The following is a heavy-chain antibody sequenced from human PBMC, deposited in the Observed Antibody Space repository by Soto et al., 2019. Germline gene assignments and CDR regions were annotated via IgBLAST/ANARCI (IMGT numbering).Heavy chain of an antibody. CDR2: IYYSGST. Sequence: SETLSLTYTVSGGSISSGGYYWSWIRQHPGKGLEWIGYIYYSGSTYYNPSLKSRVTISVDTSKNQFSLKLSSVTAADTAVYFRARGLYDSSGYYYRTPRNYFDYWGPGTLVTVSS. CDR3: ARGLYDSSGYYYRTPRNYFDY. V-gene: IGHV4-31*03. D-gene: IGHD3-22*01. J-gene: IGHJ4*02. CDR1: GGSISSGGYY.